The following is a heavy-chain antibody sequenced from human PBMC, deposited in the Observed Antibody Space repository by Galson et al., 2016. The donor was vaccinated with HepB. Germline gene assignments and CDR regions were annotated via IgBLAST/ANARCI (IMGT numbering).Heavy chain of an antibody. Sequence: LRLSCAASGFTFRGSSMNWVRQAPGKGLEWITHITSDSSTRYYADSVKGRFTISRDNAKNSLDLQMNSLGAEDTAVYYCARGRDYAFDIWGQGTMVTVSS. CDR2: ITSDSSTR. CDR1: GFTFRGSS. CDR3: ARGRDYAFDI. V-gene: IGHV3-48*01. J-gene: IGHJ3*02. D-gene: IGHD3-10*01.